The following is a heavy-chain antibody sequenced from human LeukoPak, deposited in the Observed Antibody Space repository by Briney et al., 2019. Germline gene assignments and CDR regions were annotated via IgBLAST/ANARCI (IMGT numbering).Heavy chain of an antibody. V-gene: IGHV1-69*04. CDR3: ARDQRDCSGGSCYSPFVYYYYGMDV. Sequence: ASVKVSCKAFGGTFSSYAISWVRQAPGQGLEWMGRIIPILGIANYAQKFQGRVTITADKSTSTAYMELSSLRSEDTAVYYCARDQRDCSGGSCYSPFVYYYYGMDVWGQGTTVTVSS. CDR2: IIPILGIA. D-gene: IGHD2-15*01. J-gene: IGHJ6*02. CDR1: GGTFSSYA.